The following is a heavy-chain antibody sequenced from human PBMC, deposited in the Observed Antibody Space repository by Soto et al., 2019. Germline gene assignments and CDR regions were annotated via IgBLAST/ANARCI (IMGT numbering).Heavy chain of an antibody. CDR1: GYSISSGYY. D-gene: IGHD3-10*01. CDR2: IYHSGST. V-gene: IGHV4-38-2*01. Sequence: LALTCAVSGYSISSGYYWGWIRQPPGKGLEWIGSIYHSGSTYNNPSLKSRVTISVDTSKNQFSLKLSSVTAADTAVYYCARVGGYGMDVWGQGTTVTVSS. CDR3: ARVGGYGMDV. J-gene: IGHJ6*02.